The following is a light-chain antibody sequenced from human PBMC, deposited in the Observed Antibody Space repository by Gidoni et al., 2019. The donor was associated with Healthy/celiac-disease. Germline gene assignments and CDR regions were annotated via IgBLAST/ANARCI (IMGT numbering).Light chain of an antibody. CDR3: QQYYGTPIT. V-gene: IGKV4-1*01. J-gene: IGKJ5*01. Sequence: DIVMTQSPDSLAVSLGERATINCKSSQSVLYSSDNKNYLAWYQQKPGQPPNLLIYWASTRESGVPDRFSGSGSGTDFTLTISSLQAEDVAVYSCQQYYGTPITFGQGTRLEIK. CDR2: WAS. CDR1: QSVLYSSDNKNY.